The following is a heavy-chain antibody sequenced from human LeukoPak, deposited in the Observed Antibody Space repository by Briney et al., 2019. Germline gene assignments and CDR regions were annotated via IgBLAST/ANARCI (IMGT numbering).Heavy chain of an antibody. J-gene: IGHJ4*02. V-gene: IGHV3-23*01. CDR3: AKPRLRYFDWLPFDY. CDR2: ISGSGGST. CDR1: GFTFSSYG. D-gene: IGHD3-9*01. Sequence: PGGTLRLSCAASGFTFSSYGMSWVRQAPGKGLEWVSAISGSGGSTYYADSVKGRFTISRDNSKNTLYLQMNSLRAEDTAVYYCAKPRLRYFDWLPFDYWGQGTLVTVSS.